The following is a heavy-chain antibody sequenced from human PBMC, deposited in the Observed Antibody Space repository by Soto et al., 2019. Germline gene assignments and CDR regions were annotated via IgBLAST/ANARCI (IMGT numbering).Heavy chain of an antibody. J-gene: IGHJ4*02. V-gene: IGHV1-69*01. D-gene: IGHD6-13*01. Sequence: QVQLVQSGAEVKKPGASVKVSCKASGGTFSSYAISWVRQAPGQGLEWMGGIIPIFGTANYAQKFQGRVTITADETTSTDYMELSSLRSEDTAVSYCTAARTTAFDYWGQGTMVTVSS. CDR2: IIPIFGTA. CDR1: GGTFSSYA. CDR3: TAARTTAFDY.